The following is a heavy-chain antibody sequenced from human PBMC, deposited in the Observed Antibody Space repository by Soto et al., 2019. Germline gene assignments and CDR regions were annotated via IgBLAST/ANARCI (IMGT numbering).Heavy chain of an antibody. D-gene: IGHD3-3*01. CDR1: GFTFSSYD. CDR3: ARAGNYDFWSGSRPGVYYMDV. CDR2: IGTAGDT. J-gene: IGHJ6*03. Sequence: GGSLRLSCAASGFTFSSYDMHWVRQATGKGLEWVSAIGTAGDTYYPGSVKGRFTISRENAKNSLYLQMNSLRAGDTAVYYCARAGNYDFWSGSRPGVYYMDVWGKGTTVTVSS. V-gene: IGHV3-13*01.